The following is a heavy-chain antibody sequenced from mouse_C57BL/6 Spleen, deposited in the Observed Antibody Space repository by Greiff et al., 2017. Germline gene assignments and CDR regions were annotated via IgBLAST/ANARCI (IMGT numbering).Heavy chain of an antibody. J-gene: IGHJ2*01. CDR1: GFSFTSYG. Sequence: VQLQQSGPGLVAPSQTLSITCTVSGFSFTSYGVSWVRQPPGKGLEWLGVIWGNGSTNSHSTLISRLNISKENSKSQVYLKLNSLQTDDTATYYCAKPRYCGSSIFDDWGQGTTLTVSS. CDR3: AKPRYCGSSIFDD. D-gene: IGHD1-1*01. CDR2: IWGNGST. V-gene: IGHV2-3*01.